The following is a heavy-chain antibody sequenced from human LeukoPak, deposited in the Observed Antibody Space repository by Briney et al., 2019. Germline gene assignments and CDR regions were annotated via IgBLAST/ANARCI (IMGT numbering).Heavy chain of an antibody. V-gene: IGHV1-69*13. CDR2: IIPIFGTA. J-gene: IGHJ6*02. CDR3: ARSPHSDYYYGMDV. Sequence: GASVKVSCKASGGTFSSYAISWVRQAPGQGLEWMGGIIPIFGTANYAQKFQGRVTITADESTSTAYMELSSLRSEDTAVYYCARSPHSDYYYGMDVWGQGTTVTVSS. CDR1: GGTFSSYA.